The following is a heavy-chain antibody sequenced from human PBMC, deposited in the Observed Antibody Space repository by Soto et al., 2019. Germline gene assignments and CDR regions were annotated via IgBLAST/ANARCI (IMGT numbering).Heavy chain of an antibody. CDR3: ARLKSSSESRYGMDV. Sequence: ASVKVSCKTSGYTFTGYYMHWVRQAPGQGLEWMGWINPNSGGTNYAQKFQGRVTMTRDTSISTTYMELSRLRSDDMAVYYCARLKSSSESRYGMDVWGQGTTVTVSS. D-gene: IGHD6-6*01. V-gene: IGHV1-2*02. CDR1: GYTFTGYY. J-gene: IGHJ6*02. CDR2: INPNSGGT.